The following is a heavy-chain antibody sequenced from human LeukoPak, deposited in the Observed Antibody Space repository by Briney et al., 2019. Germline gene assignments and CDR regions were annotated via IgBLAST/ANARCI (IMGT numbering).Heavy chain of an antibody. CDR3: ARGKIRYGSGSYYQRYYYFDY. D-gene: IGHD3-10*01. J-gene: IGHJ4*02. V-gene: IGHV1-8*01. Sequence: ASVKVSCKASGYTFTSYDINWVRRATGQGLEWMGWMNPNSGNTGYAQKFQGRVTMTRNTSISTAYMELSSLRSEDTAVYYCARGKIRYGSGSYYQRYYYFDYWGQGTLVTVSS. CDR2: MNPNSGNT. CDR1: GYTFTSYD.